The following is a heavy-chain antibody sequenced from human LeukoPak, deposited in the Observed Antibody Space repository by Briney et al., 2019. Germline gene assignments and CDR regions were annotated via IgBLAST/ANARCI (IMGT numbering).Heavy chain of an antibody. V-gene: IGHV3-66*01. CDR2: IYSGGST. D-gene: IGHD1-26*01. Sequence: GGSLRLSCAASGFTFSNYWMHWVRQAPGKGPVWVSVIYSGGSTYYADSVKGRFTISRDNSKNTLYLQMNSLRAEDTAVYYCASGGSYYSRAFDIWGQGTMVTVSS. CDR3: ASGGSYYSRAFDI. J-gene: IGHJ3*02. CDR1: GFTFSNYW.